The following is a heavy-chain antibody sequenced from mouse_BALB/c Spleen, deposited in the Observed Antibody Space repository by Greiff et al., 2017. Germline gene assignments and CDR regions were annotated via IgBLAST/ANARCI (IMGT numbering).Heavy chain of an antibody. Sequence: EVMLVESGGGLVQPGGSLKLSCAASGFTFSSYTMPWVRQTPEKRLEWVAYISNGGGSTYYPDTVKGRFTISRDNAKNTLYLQMSSLKSEDTAMYYCARHTTMITTGWFAYWGQGTLVTVSA. J-gene: IGHJ3*01. CDR2: ISNGGGST. CDR1: GFTFSSYT. CDR3: ARHTTMITTGWFAY. V-gene: IGHV5-12-2*01. D-gene: IGHD2-4*01.